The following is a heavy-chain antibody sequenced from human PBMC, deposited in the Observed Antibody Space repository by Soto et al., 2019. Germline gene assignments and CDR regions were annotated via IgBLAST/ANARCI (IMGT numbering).Heavy chain of an antibody. V-gene: IGHV3-21*02. CDR3: VRPSTQTRVWNWFDP. CDR2: ISESRSSI. J-gene: IGHJ5*02. Sequence: EVRLVESGGRLVKPGESLRLSCIASGFPLSTYTMHWVRQAPGRGLEWVASISESRSSIYYADSVKGRFTISRDTANNSLFLQMNSLTAADTAIYYCVRPSTQTRVWNWFDPWGQGTLVTVSS. CDR1: GFPLSTYT.